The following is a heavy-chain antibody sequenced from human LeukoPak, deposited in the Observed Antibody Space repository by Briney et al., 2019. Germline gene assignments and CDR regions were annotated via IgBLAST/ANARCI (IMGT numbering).Heavy chain of an antibody. J-gene: IGHJ5*02. CDR1: GGSFSGYY. CDR3: ARALYYDFWSGYLANNWFDP. D-gene: IGHD3-3*01. Sequence: SETLSLTCAVYGGSFSGYYWSWIRQPPGKGLEWIWEINHSGSTNYNPSLKSRVTISVDTSKNQFSLKLSSVTAADTAVYYCARALYYDFWSGYLANNWFDPWGQGTLVTVSS. CDR2: INHSGST. V-gene: IGHV4-34*01.